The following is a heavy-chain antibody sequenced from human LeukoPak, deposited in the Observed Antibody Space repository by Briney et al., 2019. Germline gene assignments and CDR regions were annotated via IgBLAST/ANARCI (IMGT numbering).Heavy chain of an antibody. CDR3: ASSGLGYCSSTSCPPGY. Sequence: GWSLRLSCASSGFTFSYYYMCWIRQAPGKGLEWVSYISSSGSTIYYADSVKGRFTISRDNAKNSLYLQMNSLRAEDTAVYYCASSGLGYCSSTSCPPGYWGQGTLVTVSS. J-gene: IGHJ4*02. D-gene: IGHD2-2*01. CDR1: GFTFSYYY. V-gene: IGHV3-11*01. CDR2: ISSSGSTI.